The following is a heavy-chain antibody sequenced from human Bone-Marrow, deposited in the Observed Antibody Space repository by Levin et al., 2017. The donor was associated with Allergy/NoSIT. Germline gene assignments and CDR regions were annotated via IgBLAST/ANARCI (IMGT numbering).Heavy chain of an antibody. CDR3: TRDRGEWGQFYFDY. CDR1: GFTFSAFG. Sequence: GESLKISCAASGFTFSAFGMHWVRQAPGRGLEWVAVIWYDGSHKFYADSVKGRFTISRDNSKNTLYLQMNSLRAEDTAVYYCTRDRGEWGQFYFDYWGQGILVTVSS. V-gene: IGHV3-33*01. D-gene: IGHD1-26*01. CDR2: IWYDGSHK. J-gene: IGHJ4*02.